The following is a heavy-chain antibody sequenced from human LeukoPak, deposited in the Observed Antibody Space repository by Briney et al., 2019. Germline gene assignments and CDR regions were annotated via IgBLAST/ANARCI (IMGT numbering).Heavy chain of an antibody. CDR1: GFTFSSYW. Sequence: PGGSLRLSCAASGFTFSSYWMSWVRQAPGKGLEWVANIKQGVGEIYYVDSVKGRFTISRDNAKNSLYLQMNSLRVEDTAVYYCAREDRGYYGSIYYYGMDVWGQGTTVTVSS. D-gene: IGHD3-10*01. CDR2: IKQGVGEI. J-gene: IGHJ6*02. V-gene: IGHV3-7*01. CDR3: AREDRGYYGSIYYYGMDV.